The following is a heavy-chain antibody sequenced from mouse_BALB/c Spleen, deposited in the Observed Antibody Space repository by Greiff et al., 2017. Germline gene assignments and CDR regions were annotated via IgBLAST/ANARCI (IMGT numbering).Heavy chain of an antibody. J-gene: IGHJ2*01. CDR1: GFTFSSYA. Sequence: EVHLVESGGGLVKPGGSLKLSCAASGFTFSSYAMSWVRQTPEKRLEWVATISSGGSYTYYPDSVKGRFTISRDNAKNTLYLQMSSLRSEDTAMYYCARPAFDYWGQGTTLTVSS. V-gene: IGHV5-9-3*01. CDR3: ARPAFDY. CDR2: ISSGGSYT.